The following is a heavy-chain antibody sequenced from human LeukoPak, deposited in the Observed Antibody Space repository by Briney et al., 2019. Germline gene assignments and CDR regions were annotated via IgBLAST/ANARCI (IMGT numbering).Heavy chain of an antibody. D-gene: IGHD3-22*01. Sequence: GRSLRLSCAASGFAFISFGMHWVRQAPGKGLGWVALISYDGSNKYYADSVKGRFTISRDNSKNTLYLQMNSLRAEDAAVYYCAKDWDPGYYDSSGSYPDYWGQGTLVTVSS. J-gene: IGHJ4*02. V-gene: IGHV3-30*18. CDR2: ISYDGSNK. CDR1: GFAFISFG. CDR3: AKDWDPGYYDSSGSYPDY.